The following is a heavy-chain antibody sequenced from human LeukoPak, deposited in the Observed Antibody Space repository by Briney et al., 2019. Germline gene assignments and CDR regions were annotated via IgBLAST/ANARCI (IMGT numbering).Heavy chain of an antibody. CDR1: GFSFTTHW. D-gene: IGHD3-9*01. CDR2: IKQDGSET. J-gene: IGHJ3*01. Sequence: GGSLRLSCAASGFSFTTHWMSWVRRAPGKGLEWVANIKQDGSETYYVDSVMGRFTISRDNDKNSVFLQTGSLRVEDTAVYYCVRGFDGTNAFDLWGQGTMVTLSS. CDR3: VRGFDGTNAFDL. V-gene: IGHV3-7*02.